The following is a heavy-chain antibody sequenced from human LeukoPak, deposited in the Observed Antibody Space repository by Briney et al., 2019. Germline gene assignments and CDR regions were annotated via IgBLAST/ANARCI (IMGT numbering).Heavy chain of an antibody. D-gene: IGHD6-13*01. CDR2: IWYDGSNK. V-gene: IGHV3-33*01. Sequence: PGGSLRLSCAASGFTFSSYGMHWVRQAPGKGLEWVAVIWYDGSNKYYADSVKGRFTISRDNSKNTLYLQMNSLRAEDTAVYYCARRFKRFGIAAAGFYLDVWGKGTTVTVSS. CDR1: GFTFSSYG. CDR3: ARRFKRFGIAAAGFYLDV. J-gene: IGHJ6*03.